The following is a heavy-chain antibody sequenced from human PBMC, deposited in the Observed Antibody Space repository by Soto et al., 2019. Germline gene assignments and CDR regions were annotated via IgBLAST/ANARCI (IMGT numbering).Heavy chain of an antibody. CDR2: INHSGST. D-gene: IGHD2-15*01. V-gene: IGHV4-4*02. CDR3: ARQCRGVTCHWFVP. CDR1: SGSITSSNY. J-gene: IGHJ5*02. Sequence: SETLSLTCTVSSGSITSSNYWSWVRQPPGKGLEWIGEINHSGSTNYNPSLKSRVTISVVTSKNQFPLKLSSVTAADTAVYYCARQCRGVTCHWFVPWGQGTLVTVS.